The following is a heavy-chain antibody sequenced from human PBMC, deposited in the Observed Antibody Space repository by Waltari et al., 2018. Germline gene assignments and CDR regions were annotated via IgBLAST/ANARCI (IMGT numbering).Heavy chain of an antibody. D-gene: IGHD1-26*01. V-gene: IGHV4-61*02. Sequence: QVQLQESGPGLVKPSQTLSLTYTVSGGSISSGSYYWSWIRQPAGKGLEWIGRIYTSGSTNYNPSLKSRVTISVDTSKNQFSLKLSSVTAADTAVYYCARAVGAIKHPDWFDPWGQGTLVTVSS. J-gene: IGHJ5*02. CDR1: GGSISSGSYY. CDR3: ARAVGAIKHPDWFDP. CDR2: IYTSGST.